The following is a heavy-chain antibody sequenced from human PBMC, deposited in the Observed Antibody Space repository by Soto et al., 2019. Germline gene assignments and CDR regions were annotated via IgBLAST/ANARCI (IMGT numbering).Heavy chain of an antibody. CDR3: ARPSQRGDRDAFDI. J-gene: IGHJ3*02. CDR1: GGSISSYY. D-gene: IGHD3-10*01. Sequence: SETLSLTCTVSGGSISSYYWSWIRQPPGKGLEWIGYIYYSGSTNYNPSLKSRVTISVDTSKNQFSLKLSSVTAADTAVYYCARPSQRGDRDAFDIWGQGTMVTVSS. CDR2: IYYSGST. V-gene: IGHV4-59*01.